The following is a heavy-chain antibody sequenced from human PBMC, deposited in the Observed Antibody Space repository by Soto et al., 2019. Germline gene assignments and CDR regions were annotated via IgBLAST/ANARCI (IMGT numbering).Heavy chain of an antibody. D-gene: IGHD1-26*01. CDR1: GYTFTNYG. CDR2: IRAYNGNT. V-gene: IGHV1-18*01. CDR3: ARDRGSYALDY. Sequence: QVQLVQSGAEVKKTGASVKVSCKASGYTFTNYGVIWVRQAPGQGLEWMGWIRAYNGNTNYAQKLQGRVTMTTDTSTSKAYMELSTLRSEDTAVYYCARDRGSYALDYWGQGTLVTVSS. J-gene: IGHJ4*02.